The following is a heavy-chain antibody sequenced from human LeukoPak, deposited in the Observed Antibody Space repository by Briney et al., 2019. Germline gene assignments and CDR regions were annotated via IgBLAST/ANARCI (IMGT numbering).Heavy chain of an antibody. CDR1: GASMSSGDYW. CDR3: ARQIGRDLWAFDY. D-gene: IGHD3-16*01. Sequence: KPSETLSLTCTVSGASMSSGDYWWAWMRQPPGKGLEWIGSVYRSGNSLYNPSLRSRVTVSPDTSRSQFSLKLTSVTAADTAIYYCARQIGRDLWAFDYWGQGTLVSVYS. J-gene: IGHJ4*02. V-gene: IGHV4-39*01. CDR2: VYRSGNS.